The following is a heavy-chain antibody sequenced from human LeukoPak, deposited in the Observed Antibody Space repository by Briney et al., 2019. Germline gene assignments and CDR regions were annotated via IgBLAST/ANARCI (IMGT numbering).Heavy chain of an antibody. D-gene: IGHD3-22*01. J-gene: IGHJ2*01. Sequence: PSETLSLTCAVSGYSISSGYYWGWIRQPPGKGLEWIGSVYHSGSTYYNPSLKSRVTISVDTSKNQFSLRLSSVTAADTAVYYCARHRDSSGYCYFFDLWGRGTLVTVSS. CDR3: ARHRDSSGYCYFFDL. CDR1: GYSISSGYY. V-gene: IGHV4-38-2*01. CDR2: VYHSGST.